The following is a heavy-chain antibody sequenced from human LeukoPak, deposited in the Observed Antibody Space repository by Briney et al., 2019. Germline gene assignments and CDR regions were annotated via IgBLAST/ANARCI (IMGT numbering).Heavy chain of an antibody. CDR3: ARPGGYCYGYGGDY. CDR1: GYTFTGYY. V-gene: IGHV1-2*02. CDR2: INPNSGGT. J-gene: IGHJ4*02. Sequence: ASVKVSCKASGYTFTGYYMHWVRQAPGQGLEWMGWINPNSGGTNYAQKFQGRVTMTRDTSISTAYMELSRLRSDGTAVYYCARPGGYCYGYGGDYWGQGTLVTVSS. D-gene: IGHD5-18*01.